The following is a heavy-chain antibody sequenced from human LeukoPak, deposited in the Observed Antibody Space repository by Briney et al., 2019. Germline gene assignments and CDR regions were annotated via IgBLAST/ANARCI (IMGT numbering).Heavy chain of an antibody. J-gene: IGHJ4*02. CDR3: AKSTYYYDSSGLGDY. CDR2: IWYDGSNK. D-gene: IGHD3-22*01. Sequence: PGGSLRLSCAASGFTFSSYGMQWIRQAPGKGLEWVAVIWYDGSNKYYADSVKGRFTISRDNSKNTLYLQMNSLRAEDTAVYYCAKSTYYYDSSGLGDYWGQGTLVTVSS. CDR1: GFTFSSYG. V-gene: IGHV3-33*06.